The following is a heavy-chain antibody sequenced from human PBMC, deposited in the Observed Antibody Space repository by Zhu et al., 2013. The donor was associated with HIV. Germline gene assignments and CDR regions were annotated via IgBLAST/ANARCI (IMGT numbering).Heavy chain of an antibody. CDR2: ISAYTGRR. CDR3: ARGEGPLAYDYIWGPFDY. Sequence: QVQLIQSGPEVTKPGASVKVSCKTSGYTFSDYGISWVRQAPGQGLEWVAWISAYTGRRDSAQKVQGRVTMTTDTSTSTAYLEVRSLRSDDTAVYYCARGEGPLAYDYIWGPFDYWGQGTLVTVSS. J-gene: IGHJ4*02. CDR1: GYTFSDYG. D-gene: IGHD3-16*01. V-gene: IGHV1-18*01.